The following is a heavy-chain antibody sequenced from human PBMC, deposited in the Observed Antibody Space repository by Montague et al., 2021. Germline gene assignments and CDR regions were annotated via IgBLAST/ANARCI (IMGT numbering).Heavy chain of an antibody. CDR1: GDSISSYEYY. J-gene: IGHJ3*02. CDR2: VYKRGDT. Sequence: TLSLTCSVSGDSISSYEYYWTWIRQPAGRGLEWIGRVYKRGDTNTNPSLRSRLTLSVDTSKNHFSLTLTSVTAADTAVYFCARDSPVAEPWVGEHKGAFDIWGQGTMVTVSS. CDR3: ARDSPVAEPWVGEHKGAFDI. V-gene: IGHV4-61*02. D-gene: IGHD3-10*01.